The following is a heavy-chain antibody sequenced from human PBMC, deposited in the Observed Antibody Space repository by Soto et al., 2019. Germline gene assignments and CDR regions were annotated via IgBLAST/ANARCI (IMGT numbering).Heavy chain of an antibody. J-gene: IGHJ6*02. CDR2: IIPILGIA. CDR1: GGTFSSYT. D-gene: IGHD3-9*01. Sequence: QVQLVQSGAEVKKPGSSVKVSCKASGGTFSSYTISWVRQAPGQGLEWMGGIIPILGIANYAQKFQGRVTITADKSTSTAYMELSSLRSEDTAVYYCARGLKYDILTGYYYYYGMDVWGQGTTVTVSS. V-gene: IGHV1-69*02. CDR3: ARGLKYDILTGYYYYYGMDV.